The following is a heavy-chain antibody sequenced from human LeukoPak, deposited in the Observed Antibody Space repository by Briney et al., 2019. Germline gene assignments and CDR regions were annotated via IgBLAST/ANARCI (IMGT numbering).Heavy chain of an antibody. CDR3: ARVRDSSGYYLTHFDY. D-gene: IGHD3-22*01. Sequence: PSETLSLTCTVSGGSISSGSYYWSWIRQPAGKGLEWIGRIYTSGSTNYNPSLKSRVTISVDTSKNQFSLKLNSVTAADTAVYYCARVRDSSGYYLTHFDYWGQGTLVTVSS. CDR2: IYTSGST. J-gene: IGHJ4*02. CDR1: GGSISSGSYY. V-gene: IGHV4-61*02.